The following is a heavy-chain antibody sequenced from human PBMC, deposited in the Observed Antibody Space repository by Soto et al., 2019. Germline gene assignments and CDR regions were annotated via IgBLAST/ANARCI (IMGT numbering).Heavy chain of an antibody. D-gene: IGHD5-18*01. CDR1: GFTFSSYS. CDR2: ISSSSSTI. V-gene: IGHV3-48*01. CDR3: ASVEGDTATVPPYFDY. Sequence: GESLKISFAASGFTFSSYSMNWVRQAPGKGLEGGSYISSSSSTIYYADSVKGRFTISRDNGKNSLYLQMNNLKAEDTAVYYCASVEGDTATVPPYFDYWGQGTLVTVSS. J-gene: IGHJ4*02.